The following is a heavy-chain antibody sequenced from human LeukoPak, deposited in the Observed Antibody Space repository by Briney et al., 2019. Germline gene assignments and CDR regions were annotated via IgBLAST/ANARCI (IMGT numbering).Heavy chain of an antibody. CDR3: ARERSITIFGVGYFDY. CDR1: GGSINSGGYY. J-gene: IGHJ4*02. V-gene: IGHV4-31*03. CDR2: IYYSGSP. Sequence: SETLSLTRSVSGGSINSGGYYWSWIRQHPGKGLEWIGYIYYSGSPYYNPSLKSRVTISVDTSKNQFSLKLSSVTAADTAVYYCARERSITIFGVGYFDYWGQGTLVTVSS. D-gene: IGHD3-3*01.